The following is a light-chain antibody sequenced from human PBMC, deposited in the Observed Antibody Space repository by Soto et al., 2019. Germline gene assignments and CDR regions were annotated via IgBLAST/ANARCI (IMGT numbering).Light chain of an antibody. V-gene: IGKV3-15*01. CDR2: GAS. CDR1: QSVGSN. CDR3: QEYNNWPPWT. Sequence: EIVLTQSPGTLSLSPGERATLSGRASQSVGSNLAWYQQRPGQATSLIIYGASTRANGIPARFSGSGSGTGFTLTISSLQSEDFAVYYCQEYNNWPPWTFGQGTKVDIK. J-gene: IGKJ1*01.